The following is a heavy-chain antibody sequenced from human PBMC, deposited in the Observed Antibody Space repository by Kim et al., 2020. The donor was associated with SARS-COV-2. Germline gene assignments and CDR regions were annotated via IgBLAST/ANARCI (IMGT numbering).Heavy chain of an antibody. Sequence: TRYSPSFQGQVTISADKSISTAYLQWSSLKASDTAMYYCARGSKNYPFDPWGQGTLVTVSS. J-gene: IGHJ5*02. CDR2: T. D-gene: IGHD3-10*01. V-gene: IGHV5-51*01. CDR3: ARGSKNYPFDP.